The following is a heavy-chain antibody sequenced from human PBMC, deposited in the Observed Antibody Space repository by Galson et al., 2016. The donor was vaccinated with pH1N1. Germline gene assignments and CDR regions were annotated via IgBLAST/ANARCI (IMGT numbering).Heavy chain of an antibody. D-gene: IGHD3-10*01. V-gene: IGHV1-3*01. CDR3: ARAGTNSGSLQFYYYGMDV. J-gene: IGHJ6*02. Sequence: SQKFQGRVSISRDTSATTAYLELSSLTSEDTAVYYCARAGTNSGSLQFYYYGMDVWGQGTTVTVSS.